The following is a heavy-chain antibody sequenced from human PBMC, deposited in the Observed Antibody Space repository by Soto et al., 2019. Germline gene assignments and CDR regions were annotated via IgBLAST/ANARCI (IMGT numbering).Heavy chain of an antibody. CDR2: ITTIFCTA. CDR3: ASEQWLVRGYFQH. CDR1: GGPFSSYA. D-gene: IGHD6-19*01. J-gene: IGHJ1*01. Sequence: GASVKVSCKASGGPFSSYAISWVRPAPGQGLEWMGGITTIFCTANYAQHVQGKVTIKEDKSTSTAYMELSSLRSEDTAVYYCASEQWLVRGYFQHWGQGTLVTVSS. V-gene: IGHV1-69*06.